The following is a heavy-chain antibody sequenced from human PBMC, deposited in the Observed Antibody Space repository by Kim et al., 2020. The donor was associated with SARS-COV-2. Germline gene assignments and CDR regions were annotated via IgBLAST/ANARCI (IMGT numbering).Heavy chain of an antibody. CDR1: GGSFSGYY. J-gene: IGHJ6*02. D-gene: IGHD2-2*02. CDR3: ARAQVRPQYCSSTSCYTGPRGYYYYGMDV. Sequence: SETLSLTCAVYGGSFSGYYWSWIRQPPGKGLEWIGEINHSGSTNYNPSLKSRVTISVDTSKNQFSLKLSSVTAADTAVYYCARAQVRPQYCSSTSCYTGPRGYYYYGMDVWGQGTTVTVSS. CDR2: INHSGST. V-gene: IGHV4-34*01.